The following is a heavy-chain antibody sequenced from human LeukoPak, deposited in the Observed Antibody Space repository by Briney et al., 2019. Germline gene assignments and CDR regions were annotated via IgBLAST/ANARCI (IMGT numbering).Heavy chain of an antibody. V-gene: IGHV3-30*02. J-gene: IGHJ4*02. D-gene: IGHD1-1*01. CDR1: GFTFSSYD. CDR3: ARERPMGLERRGAFDY. Sequence: GGSLRLSCAASGFTFSSYDIHWVRQAPGKGLEWVAFIRYDGNNQYYADSVKGRFTISRDNSKNTLYLQMNSLRAEDTAVYYCARERPMGLERRGAFDYWGQGTLVTVSS. CDR2: IRYDGNNQ.